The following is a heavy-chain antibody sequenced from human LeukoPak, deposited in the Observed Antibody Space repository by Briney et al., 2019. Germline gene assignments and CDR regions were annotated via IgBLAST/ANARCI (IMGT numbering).Heavy chain of an antibody. CDR1: GDPISSYF. Sequence: SETLSLTCTVSGDPISSYFWSWIRQPPGKGLEWIGYFHDSGSANYNPSLKSRITMSVDTSKNQFSLKLRSVTAADTAVYYCARDSHSVDTATPRGFDPWGQGTLVTVSS. V-gene: IGHV4-59*01. CDR2: FHDSGSA. D-gene: IGHD2-15*01. CDR3: ARDSHSVDTATPRGFDP. J-gene: IGHJ5*02.